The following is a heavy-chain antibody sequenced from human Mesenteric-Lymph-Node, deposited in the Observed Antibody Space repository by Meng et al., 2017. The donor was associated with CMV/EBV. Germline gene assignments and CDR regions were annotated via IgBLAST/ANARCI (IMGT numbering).Heavy chain of an antibody. Sequence: GESLKISCAASGFTFSNYWMHWVRQAPGKGLVWVSRINSDGGTTYYADSVKGRFTISRDNVKNILYLQMNSLRAEDTAVYYCAREGGSYFYYGMEAWGHGTTVTVSS. D-gene: IGHD1-26*01. CDR2: INSDGGTT. V-gene: IGHV3-74*01. J-gene: IGHJ6*02. CDR3: AREGGSYFYYGMEA. CDR1: GFTFSNYW.